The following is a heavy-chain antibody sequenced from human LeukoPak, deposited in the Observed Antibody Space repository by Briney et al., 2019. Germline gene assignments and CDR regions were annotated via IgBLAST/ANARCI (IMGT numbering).Heavy chain of an antibody. Sequence: PSETLSLTCTVSGGSISSYYWSWIRQPPGKGLEGIGYIYYSGSTNYNPSLKSRVTISVDTSKNQFSLKLSSVTAADTAVYYCARTYSKYFDLWGRGTLVTVSS. CDR1: GGSISSYY. CDR2: IYYSGST. J-gene: IGHJ2*01. D-gene: IGHD2-15*01. CDR3: ARTYSKYFDL. V-gene: IGHV4-59*08.